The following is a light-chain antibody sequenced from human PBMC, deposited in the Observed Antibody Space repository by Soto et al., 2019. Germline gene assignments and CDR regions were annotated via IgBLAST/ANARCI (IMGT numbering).Light chain of an antibody. CDR2: GAS. Sequence: EIVMTESPSTLSVSAGERAALSCRASQSVSSNLAWYQQKPGQAPRLLIYGASTRATGIPARFSGSGSGTEFTLTISSLQSEDFAVYYCQQYNNWPPITFGQGTRLEIK. J-gene: IGKJ5*01. CDR1: QSVSSN. V-gene: IGKV3-15*01. CDR3: QQYNNWPPIT.